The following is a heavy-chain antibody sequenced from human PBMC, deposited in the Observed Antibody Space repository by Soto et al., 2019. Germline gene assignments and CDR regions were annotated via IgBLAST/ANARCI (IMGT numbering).Heavy chain of an antibody. CDR3: ARATVEVVVVPAARNPDY. CDR2: INPSGGST. Sequence: GASVKVSCKASGYTFTSYYMHWVRQAPGQGLEWMGIINPSGGSTSYAQKFQGRVTMTRDTSTSTVYMELSSLRSEDTAVYYCARATVEVVVVPAARNPDYWGQGTLVTXSS. CDR1: GYTFTSYY. D-gene: IGHD2-2*01. V-gene: IGHV1-46*03. J-gene: IGHJ4*02.